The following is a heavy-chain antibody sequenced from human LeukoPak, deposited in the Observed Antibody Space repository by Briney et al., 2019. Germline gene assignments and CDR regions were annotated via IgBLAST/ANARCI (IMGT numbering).Heavy chain of an antibody. CDR3: ATFVGSAYGMDV. D-gene: IGHD3-10*01. CDR2: FDPEDGET. V-gene: IGHV1-24*01. J-gene: IGHJ6*02. CDR1: GYTLTELS. Sequence: ASVTVSCTVSGYTLTELSMHWVRQAPGKGLEWMGGFDPEDGETIYAQKFQGRVTMTEDTSTDTAYMELSSLRSEDTAVYYCATFVGSAYGMDVWGQGTTVTVSS.